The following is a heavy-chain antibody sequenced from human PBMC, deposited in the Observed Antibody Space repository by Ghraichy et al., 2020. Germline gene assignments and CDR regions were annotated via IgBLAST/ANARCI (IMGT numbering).Heavy chain of an antibody. CDR2: ISSASVTI. V-gene: IGHV3-48*02. D-gene: IGHD3-16*01. Sequence: GGSLRLSCAASGFTFRDYPMNWVRQAPGRGLEWIAHISSASVTIYYAHSVKGRFTISRDNARDSLYLHMNSLRDEDTAVYYCARELRSPIDNSHCFDSWGQGTLVTVSS. CDR1: GFTFRDYP. J-gene: IGHJ4*02. CDR3: ARELRSPIDNSHCFDS.